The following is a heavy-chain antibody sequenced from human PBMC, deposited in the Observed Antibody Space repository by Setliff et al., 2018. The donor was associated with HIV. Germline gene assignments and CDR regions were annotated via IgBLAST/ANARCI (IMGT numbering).Heavy chain of an antibody. V-gene: IGHV4-34*01. J-gene: IGHJ4*02. CDR1: GGSISGYS. Sequence: PSETLSLTCAVYGGSISGYSWNWIRQPPGKGLEWIGEINHSGTSNYNPSLKGRVTISADTSKNQFSLNLTSVTAADAAVYYCARRGWNCYKAFDYRGQGTLVTVSS. CDR3: ARRGWNCYKAFDY. CDR2: INHSGTS. D-gene: IGHD2-21*01.